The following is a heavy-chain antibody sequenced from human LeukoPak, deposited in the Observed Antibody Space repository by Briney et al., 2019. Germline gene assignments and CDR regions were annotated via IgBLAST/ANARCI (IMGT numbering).Heavy chain of an antibody. D-gene: IGHD3-16*01. CDR2: INGDGSRT. V-gene: IGHV3-74*01. CDR1: GFTFSDYY. J-gene: IGHJ4*02. CDR3: FRGTYPYSSDN. Sequence: PGGSLRLSCAASGFTFSDYYMHWVRQTPGKGLLWISHINGDGSRTGYADSVKGRFTISRDNAKNILYLQMNSLRAEDTAVYYCFRGTYPYSSDNWGQGALVTVSS.